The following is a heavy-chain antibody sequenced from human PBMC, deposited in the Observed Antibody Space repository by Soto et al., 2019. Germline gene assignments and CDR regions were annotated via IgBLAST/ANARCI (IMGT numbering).Heavy chain of an antibody. CDR1: GGTFSSYA. J-gene: IGHJ5*02. CDR3: ARGGQWLENNWFDP. D-gene: IGHD6-19*01. CDR2: IIPIFGTA. V-gene: IGHV1-69*13. Sequence: SVNVSCKASGGTFSSYAISWVRQAPGQGLEWMGGIIPIFGTANYAQKFQGRVTITADESTSTAYMELSSLRSEDTAVYYCARGGQWLENNWFDPWGQGTLVTVSS.